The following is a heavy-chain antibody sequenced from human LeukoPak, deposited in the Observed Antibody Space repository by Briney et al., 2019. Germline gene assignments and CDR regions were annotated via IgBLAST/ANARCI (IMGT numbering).Heavy chain of an antibody. CDR1: GFNFASNW. J-gene: IGHJ4*02. V-gene: IGHV3-74*01. CDR2: INSGGSGT. CDR3: ARDPAKFWSGHDY. Sequence: GGSLRLSCAASGFNFASNWMHWVRQTPGKGLMWVSRINSGGSGTSYADSVEGRFTISRDNAKNTLYLQMNSLRAEDTAVYYCARDPAKFWSGHDYWGQGTLVTVSS. D-gene: IGHD3-3*01.